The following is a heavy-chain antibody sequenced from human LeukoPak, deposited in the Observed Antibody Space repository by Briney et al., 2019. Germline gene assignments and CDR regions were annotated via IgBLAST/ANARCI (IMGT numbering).Heavy chain of an antibody. CDR1: GFTFSSYA. CDR2: ISSSGSRI. D-gene: IGHD1-26*01. CDR3: AREVDWLDP. V-gene: IGHV3-48*04. Sequence: GGSLRLSCAASGFTFSSYAMSWVRQAPGKGLEWVSHISSSGSRIYYADSVKGRFTISRDNAKNSLYLQMNSLRAEDTAVYYCAREVDWLDPWGQGTLVTVSS. J-gene: IGHJ5*02.